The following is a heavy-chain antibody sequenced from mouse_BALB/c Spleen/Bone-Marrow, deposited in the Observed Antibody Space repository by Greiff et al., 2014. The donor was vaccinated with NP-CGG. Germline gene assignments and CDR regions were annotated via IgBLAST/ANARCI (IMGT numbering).Heavy chain of an antibody. D-gene: IGHD1-1*01. V-gene: IGHV1-14*01. Sequence: VQLKESGPELVKPGASVKMSCKASGYTFTSYVMHWVKQKPGRGLEWIGYINPYNDGTKYNEKFKGKATLTSDKSSSTAYMELSSLTSEDSAVYYCARGITTVVPYAMDYWGQGTSVTVSS. CDR2: INPYNDGT. CDR3: ARGITTVVPYAMDY. CDR1: GYTFTSYV. J-gene: IGHJ4*01.